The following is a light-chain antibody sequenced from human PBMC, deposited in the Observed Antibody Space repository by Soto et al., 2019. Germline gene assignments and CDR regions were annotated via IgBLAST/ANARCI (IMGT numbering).Light chain of an antibody. J-gene: IGLJ2*01. CDR3: CSYAGSSPF. V-gene: IGLV2-23*01. CDR2: EDS. Sequence: QSALTQPASVSGSPGQSITISCTGTSSDVGSYNLISGYQKHPGKAPKLMISEDSKRHAGVSSQFSGYKSGNTATLTISGLPAEEADDYYCCSYAGSSPFFSGGTKLTVL. CDR1: SSDVGSYNL.